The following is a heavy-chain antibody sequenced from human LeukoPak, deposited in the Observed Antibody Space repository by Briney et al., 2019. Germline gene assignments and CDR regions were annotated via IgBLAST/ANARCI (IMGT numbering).Heavy chain of an antibody. J-gene: IGHJ4*02. D-gene: IGHD6-19*01. CDR3: ARGPWEYSSGDC. Sequence: MASETLSLTCTVSGGSFSGYYWSWIRQPPGKGLEWIGEIYHGRSTTYNPSLKSRVTISVDTSKNQFSLKLSSVTAADTAVYYCARGPWEYSSGDCWGQGTLVTVSS. V-gene: IGHV4-34*01. CDR1: GGSFSGYY. CDR2: IYHGRST.